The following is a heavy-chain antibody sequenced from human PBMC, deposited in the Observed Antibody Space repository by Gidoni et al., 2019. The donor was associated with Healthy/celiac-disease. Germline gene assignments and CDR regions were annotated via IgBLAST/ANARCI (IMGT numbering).Heavy chain of an antibody. CDR1: GYTFTSYY. Sequence: QVQLVQSGAKVKKPGASVKVSCKASGYTFTSYYMHWVRHAPGQGLEWMGIINPSGGSTSYAQKFQGRVTMTRDTSTSTVYMELSSLRSEDTAVYYCARTTTVVTGKWDHFDYWGQGTLVTVSS. J-gene: IGHJ4*02. CDR3: ARTTTVVTGKWDHFDY. D-gene: IGHD4-17*01. V-gene: IGHV1-46*01. CDR2: INPSGGST.